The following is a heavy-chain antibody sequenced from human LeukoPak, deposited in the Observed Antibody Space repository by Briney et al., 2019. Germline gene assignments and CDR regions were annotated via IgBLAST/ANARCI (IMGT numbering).Heavy chain of an antibody. J-gene: IGHJ5*02. D-gene: IGHD3-16*02. Sequence: GGSLRLSCEASGFTFSSYAMSWVRQAPGKGLEWVSGISGSGGSTYYADSVKGRFTISRDNSKNTLYLPMNSLRAEDTAVYYCAKSYDYIWGSYRFNWFDRWGQGTLVTVSS. CDR1: GFTFSSYA. V-gene: IGHV3-23*01. CDR3: AKSYDYIWGSYRFNWFDR. CDR2: ISGSGGST.